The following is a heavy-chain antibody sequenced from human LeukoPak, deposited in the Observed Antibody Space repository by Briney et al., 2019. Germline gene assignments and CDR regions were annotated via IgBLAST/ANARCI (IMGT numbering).Heavy chain of an antibody. CDR2: IIPIFGTA. Sequence: SVKVSCKASGGTFSSYAISWVRQAPGQGLEWMGGIIPIFGTANNAQKFQGRVTITTDESTSTAYMELSSLRSEDTAVYYCAGRGTAGAFDYWGQGTLVTVSS. D-gene: IGHD6-13*01. J-gene: IGHJ4*02. V-gene: IGHV1-69*05. CDR1: GGTFSSYA. CDR3: AGRGTAGAFDY.